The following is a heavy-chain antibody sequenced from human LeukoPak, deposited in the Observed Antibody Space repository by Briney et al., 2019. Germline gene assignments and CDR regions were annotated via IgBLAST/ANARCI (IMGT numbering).Heavy chain of an antibody. CDR2: IHYTGST. J-gene: IGHJ2*01. V-gene: IGHV4-59*08. CDR1: GGSISSYY. CDR3: ARWNYFDNSGYYSDWYFDL. D-gene: IGHD3-22*01. Sequence: SETLSLTCSVSGGSISSYYWSWIRQPTGKGLEWIGYIHYTGSTNYNPSLKSRVTMSLDTSKNQFSMELMSVTAADTAVYYCARWNYFDNSGYYSDWYFDLWGRGNLVTVSS.